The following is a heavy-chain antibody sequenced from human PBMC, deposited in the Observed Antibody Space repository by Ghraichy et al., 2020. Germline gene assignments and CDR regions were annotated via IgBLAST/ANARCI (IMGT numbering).Heavy chain of an antibody. J-gene: IGHJ4*02. CDR1: GFTFSSYA. V-gene: IGHV3-33*01. D-gene: IGHD2-8*02. CDR3: ARGADGVFDS. CDR2: MWRDGSNR. Sequence: GGSLRLSCAASGFTFSSYAMHWVRQAPGKGLEWVAGMWRDGSNRYYADSVKGRFTISRDNAKNTLYLQMNSLRAEDTAVYYCARGADGVFDSWGQGTLVAVSS.